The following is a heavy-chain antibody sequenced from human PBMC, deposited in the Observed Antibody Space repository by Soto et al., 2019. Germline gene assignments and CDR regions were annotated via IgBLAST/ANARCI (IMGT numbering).Heavy chain of an antibody. CDR1: GFTFSSYA. V-gene: IGHV3-23*01. CDR2: ISGSGGST. Sequence: GGFLRLSCAAAGFTFSSYAMSWVRQAPGKGLEWVSAISGSGGSTYYADSVKGRFTISRDNSKNTLYLQMNSLRAEDTAVYYCAKIFSPPFLSPFWGQGTLVNVSS. CDR3: AKIFSPPFLSPF. J-gene: IGHJ4*02. D-gene: IGHD3-3*01.